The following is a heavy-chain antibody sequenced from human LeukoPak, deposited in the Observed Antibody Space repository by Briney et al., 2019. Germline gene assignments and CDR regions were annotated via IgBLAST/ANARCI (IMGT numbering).Heavy chain of an antibody. CDR1: GGSFSGYY. Sequence: PSETLPLTCAVYGGSFSGYYWSWIRQPPGKELEWIGEINHSGSTNYNPSLKSRVTISVDTSKNQFSLKLSSVTAADTAVYYCARGFWSGGLEDWGQGTLVTVSS. V-gene: IGHV4-34*01. D-gene: IGHD1-1*01. CDR2: INHSGST. J-gene: IGHJ4*02. CDR3: ARGFWSGGLED.